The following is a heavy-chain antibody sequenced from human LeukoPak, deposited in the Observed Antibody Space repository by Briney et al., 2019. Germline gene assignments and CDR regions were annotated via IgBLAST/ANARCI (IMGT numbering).Heavy chain of an antibody. CDR1: GFTFSSYE. CDR3: ARVGVPAARRGWFDP. J-gene: IGHJ5*02. D-gene: IGHD2-2*01. Sequence: GGSLRLSCAASGFTFSSYEMNWVRQAPGKGLEWVSYISSSGSTIYYADSVKGRFTISRDNAKNSLYLQMNSLGAEDTAVYYCARVGVPAARRGWFDPWGQGTLVTVPS. V-gene: IGHV3-48*03. CDR2: ISSSGSTI.